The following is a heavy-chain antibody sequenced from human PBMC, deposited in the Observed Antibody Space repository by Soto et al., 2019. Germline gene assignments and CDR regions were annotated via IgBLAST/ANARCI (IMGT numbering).Heavy chain of an antibody. CDR3: ARGSVEYSSSSFDY. J-gene: IGHJ4*02. D-gene: IGHD6-6*01. CDR2: IKHSGST. V-gene: IGHV4-34*01. Sequence: QVQLQQWGAGLLKPSETLSLTCAVYGGSFSGYYWSWIRQPPGKGLEWIGEIKHSGSTNYNPSLKSRVTITVDTYKNQFSLKLSSVTAADTAVYYCARGSVEYSSSSFDYWGQGTLVTVSS. CDR1: GGSFSGYY.